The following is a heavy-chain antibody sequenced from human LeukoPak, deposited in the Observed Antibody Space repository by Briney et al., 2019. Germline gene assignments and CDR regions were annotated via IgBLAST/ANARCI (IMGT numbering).Heavy chain of an antibody. D-gene: IGHD3-16*01. CDR3: ARDLVSGAYTFDI. V-gene: IGHV3-48*03. CDR1: GSTFSS. J-gene: IGHJ3*02. CDR2: ISSSSATI. Sequence: GGSLRLSCAASGSTFSSFSTYDFNWVRQAPGKGLECVSYISSSSATIYYADSVKGPLTVSRDNAKNSLYLQMNSLRAEDTAIYYCARDLVSGAYTFDIWGHGTMVTVSS.